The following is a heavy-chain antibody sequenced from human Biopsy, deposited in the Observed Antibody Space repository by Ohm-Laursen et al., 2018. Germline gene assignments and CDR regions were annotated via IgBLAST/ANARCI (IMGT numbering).Heavy chain of an antibody. V-gene: IGHV4-59*01. D-gene: IGHD3-22*01. CDR1: GDSMSSYY. Sequence: GTLSLTCTVSGDSMSSYYWSWIRQPPGKGLEWIGYVYYTGSTDYNPSLQSRVTISVDTSKNHFSLRLRSVTPADTAIYYCARDRGYYSDRTVPGYFDLWGRGTLVTVSS. CDR3: ARDRGYYSDRTVPGYFDL. CDR2: VYYTGST. J-gene: IGHJ2*01.